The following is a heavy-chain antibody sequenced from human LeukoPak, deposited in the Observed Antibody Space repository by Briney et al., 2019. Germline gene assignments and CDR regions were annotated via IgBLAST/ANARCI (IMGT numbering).Heavy chain of an antibody. D-gene: IGHD2-15*01. Sequence: GGSLRLSCAASGFTFSRDSMNWVRQAPGKGLEWVSYINGGGSPVYYADSVRGRFTISRDNAKNSLYLQMNSLRAEDTAVYYCVRDNPRCCGVVPANIDDYWGQGTLVTVSS. J-gene: IGHJ4*02. CDR2: INGGGSPV. CDR1: GFTFSRDS. V-gene: IGHV3-48*01. CDR3: VRDNPRCCGVVPANIDDY.